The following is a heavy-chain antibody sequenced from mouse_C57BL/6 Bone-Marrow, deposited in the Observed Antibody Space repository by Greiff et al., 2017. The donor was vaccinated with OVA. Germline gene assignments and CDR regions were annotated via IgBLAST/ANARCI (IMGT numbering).Heavy chain of an antibody. J-gene: IGHJ3*01. V-gene: IGHV1-22*01. CDR1: GYTFTDYN. D-gene: IGHD2-4*01. CDR2: INPNNGCT. CDR3: GRGDYPVFDY. Sequence: VQLQQSGPELVKPGASVKMSCKASGYTFTDYNMHWVKQSPGKSLEWIGYINPNNGCTSYNQKFKGQATLTVNKSSSTAYMVRSSLTSEDAAVYYGGRGDYPVFDYWGQGTLVTVSA.